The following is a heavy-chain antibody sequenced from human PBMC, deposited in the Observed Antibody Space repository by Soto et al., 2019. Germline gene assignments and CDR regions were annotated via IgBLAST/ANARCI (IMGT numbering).Heavy chain of an antibody. CDR2: ISGSGGST. CDR3: AKGRIAALDY. Sequence: GGSLRLSCAVSGFTFRNYDLTWVRQAPGKGLEWVSTISGSGGSTYYADAVKGRFTISRDNSKNTLYLQMNSLRAEDTAVYYCAKGRIAALDYWGQGTLVTVSS. V-gene: IGHV3-23*01. D-gene: IGHD6-13*01. CDR1: GFTFRNYD. J-gene: IGHJ4*02.